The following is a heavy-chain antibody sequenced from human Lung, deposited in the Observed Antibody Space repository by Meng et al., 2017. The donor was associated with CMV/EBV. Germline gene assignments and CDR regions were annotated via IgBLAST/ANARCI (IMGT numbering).Heavy chain of an antibody. CDR1: GFTVSSNY. Sequence: GGSLRLXCAASGFTVSSNYMSWVRQAPGKGLEWVSVIYSGGSTYYADSVKGRFTISRDNSKNTLYLQMNSLRAEETAVYYCARNNCSSTSCYSLYYYGMDVWGQGTXV. D-gene: IGHD2-2*01. CDR2: IYSGGST. CDR3: ARNNCSSTSCYSLYYYGMDV. J-gene: IGHJ6*02. V-gene: IGHV3-53*01.